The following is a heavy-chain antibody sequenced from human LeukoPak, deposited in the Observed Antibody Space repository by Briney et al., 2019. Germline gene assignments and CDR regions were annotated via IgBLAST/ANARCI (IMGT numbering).Heavy chain of an antibody. J-gene: IGHJ3*02. CDR1: GFTVSSYW. CDR2: IKQDGSEK. CDR3: ASFLGYCSSTSCPAAFDI. D-gene: IGHD2-2*01. V-gene: IGHV3-7*03. Sequence: GGSLRLSCAASGFTVSSYWMSWVRQAPGKGLEWVANIKQDGSEKYYVDSVKGRFTISRDNAKNSLYLQMNSLRAEDTAVYYCASFLGYCSSTSCPAAFDIWGQGTMVTVSS.